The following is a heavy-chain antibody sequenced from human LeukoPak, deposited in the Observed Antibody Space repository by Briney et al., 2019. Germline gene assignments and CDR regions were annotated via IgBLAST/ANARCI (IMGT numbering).Heavy chain of an antibody. V-gene: IGHV1-69*04. D-gene: IGHD2-15*01. CDR1: GGTFSSYA. CDR3: ARGPGLGYCSGGSCYWFDP. J-gene: IGHJ5*02. Sequence: SVKVSCKASGGTFSSYAISWVRQAPGQGLEWMGRIIPILGIANYAQKFQGRVTITADKSTSTAYMELSSLRSEDTAVYYCARGPGLGYCSGGSCYWFDPWGQGTLVTVSS. CDR2: IIPILGIA.